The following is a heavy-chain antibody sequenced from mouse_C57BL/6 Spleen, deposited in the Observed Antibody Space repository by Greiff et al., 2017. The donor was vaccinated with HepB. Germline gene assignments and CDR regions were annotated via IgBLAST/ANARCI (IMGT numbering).Heavy chain of an antibody. V-gene: IGHV1-64*01. CDR1: GYTFTSYW. Sequence: VQLQQSGAELVKPGASVKLSCKASGYTFTSYWMHWVKQRPGQGLEWIGMIHPNSGSTNYNEKFKSKATLTVDKSSSTAYMQLSSLTSEDSAVYYCARDKTAPDWFAYWGQGTLVTVSA. CDR3: ARDKTAPDWFAY. D-gene: IGHD3-2*01. J-gene: IGHJ3*01. CDR2: IHPNSGST.